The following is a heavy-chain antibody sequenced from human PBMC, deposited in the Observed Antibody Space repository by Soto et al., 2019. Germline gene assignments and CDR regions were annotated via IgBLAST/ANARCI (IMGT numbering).Heavy chain of an antibody. CDR2: IYHSGTS. CDR3: AREYMRWFDP. D-gene: IGHD1-20*01. J-gene: IGHJ5*02. V-gene: IGHV4-59*01. CDR1: DDSITNYY. Sequence: SSETLSLTCTVSDDSITNYYWSWIRQPPGKGLEWVGYIYHSGTSSSNPSLKSRVAMSMDTSKRQISLKLTSVTAADTAVYYCAREYMRWFDPWGQGTLVTVSS.